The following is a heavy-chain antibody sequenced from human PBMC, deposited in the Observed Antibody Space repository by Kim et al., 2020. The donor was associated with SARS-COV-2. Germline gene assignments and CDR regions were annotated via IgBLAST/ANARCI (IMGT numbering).Heavy chain of an antibody. CDR1: GFTFSDSA. CDR3: SRVPPDPASYYDAFDI. V-gene: IGHV3-73*01. D-gene: IGHD3-10*01. Sequence: GGSLRLSCAASGFTFSDSAMHWVRQASGKGLEWVGRIRSKANSYATAYGASVRGRFTISRDESKNTAYLQMNSLKTEDTAVYYCSRVPPDPASYYDAFDIWGQGTLVTVSS. CDR2: IRSKANSYAT. J-gene: IGHJ3*02.